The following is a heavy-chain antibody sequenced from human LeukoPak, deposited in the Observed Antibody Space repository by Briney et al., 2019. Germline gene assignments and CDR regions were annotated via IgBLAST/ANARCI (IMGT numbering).Heavy chain of an antibody. V-gene: IGHV3-21*01. Sequence: GGSLRLSCAASGFTFSSYSMNWVRQAPGKGLEWVSSISSSSSYIYYADSVKGRFTISRDNAKNSLYLQMNSLRAEDTAVYYCASGSPIAAAGTRIDYWGQGTLVTVSS. J-gene: IGHJ4*02. D-gene: IGHD6-13*01. CDR1: GFTFSSYS. CDR2: ISSSSSYI. CDR3: ASGSPIAAAGTRIDY.